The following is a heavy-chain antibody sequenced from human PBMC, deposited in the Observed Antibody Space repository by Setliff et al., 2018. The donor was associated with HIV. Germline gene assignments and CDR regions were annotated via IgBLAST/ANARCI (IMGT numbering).Heavy chain of an antibody. CDR1: GFIFNNHG. Sequence: GGSLRLSCAASGFIFNNHGMHWVRQAPGKGLEWVTFIEFGGSTGYADSVKGRFTISRDNAKNSLYLQMNSLRAEDTTIYYCARVPVMATITYWYFDLWGRGTLVTVSS. CDR3: ARVPVMATITYWYFDL. J-gene: IGHJ2*01. V-gene: IGHV3-30*02. D-gene: IGHD5-12*01. CDR2: IEFGGST.